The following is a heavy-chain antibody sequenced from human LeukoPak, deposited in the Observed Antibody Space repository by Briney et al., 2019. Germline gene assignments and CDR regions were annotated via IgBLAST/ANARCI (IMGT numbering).Heavy chain of an antibody. CDR3: AKGLYSSSFFDY. Sequence: PGRSLRLSCAASGFTFDDYAMHWVRQAPGKGLEWVSGISWNSGSIGYADSVEGRFTISRDNAKNSLYLQMNSLRAEDTALYYCAKGLYSSSFFDYWGQGTLVTVSS. V-gene: IGHV3-9*01. D-gene: IGHD6-6*01. CDR2: ISWNSGSI. J-gene: IGHJ4*02. CDR1: GFTFDDYA.